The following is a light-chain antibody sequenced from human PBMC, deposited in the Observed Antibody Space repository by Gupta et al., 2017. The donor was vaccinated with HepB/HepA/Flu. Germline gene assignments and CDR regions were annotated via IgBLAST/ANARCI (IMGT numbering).Light chain of an antibody. J-gene: IGLJ2*01. V-gene: IGLV3-1*01. CDR1: KLGDKY. Sequence: SYALTQPPSVSVSPGQTASITCSGDKLGDKYACWYQQKPGQSPVLVLYQDSKRPSGIPERVSGSNSGNTATLTISGTQAREEAAYYCQAWDSSTAAYVVFGGGTKLTVL. CDR2: QDS. CDR3: QAWDSSTAAYVV.